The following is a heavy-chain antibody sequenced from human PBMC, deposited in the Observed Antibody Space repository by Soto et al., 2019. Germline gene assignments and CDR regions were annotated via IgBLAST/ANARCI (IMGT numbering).Heavy chain of an antibody. Sequence: QVQLVQSGAEVKKPGSSVKVSCKASGGTFSSYAISWVRQAPGQGLERMGGIILIFGTANSGQKVQGRVTITEDESTSPAYMEMRSLRSEDTAVYYCAGDSSPFYNASRGSTNWFDPRRQGPLVTVSS. V-gene: IGHV1-69*12. CDR3: AGDSSPFYNASRGSTNWFDP. CDR2: IILIFGTA. J-gene: IGHJ5*02. D-gene: IGHD3-22*01. CDR1: GGTFSSYA.